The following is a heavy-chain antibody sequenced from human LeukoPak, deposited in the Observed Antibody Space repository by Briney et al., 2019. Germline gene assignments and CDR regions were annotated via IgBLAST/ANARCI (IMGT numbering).Heavy chain of an antibody. V-gene: IGHV4-39*07. J-gene: IGHJ4*02. CDR2: IYYSGST. CDR3: ARDMRYYYDSPPTR. Sequence: SETLSFTCTVSGGSISSSSYYWGWIRQPPGKGLEWIGSIYYSGSTYYNPSLKSRVTISVDTSKNQFSLKLSSVTAADTAVYYCARDMRYYYDSPPTRWGQGTLVTVSS. CDR1: GGSISSSSYY. D-gene: IGHD3-22*01.